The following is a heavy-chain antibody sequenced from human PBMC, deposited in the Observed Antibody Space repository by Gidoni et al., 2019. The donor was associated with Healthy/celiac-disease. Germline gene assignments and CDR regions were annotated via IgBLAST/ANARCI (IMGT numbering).Heavy chain of an antibody. D-gene: IGHD2-8*01. CDR1: GFTFSSYS. CDR3: AAGYCTNGVCYRGVNDY. V-gene: IGHV3-21*01. CDR2: ISSSSSYI. J-gene: IGHJ4*02. Sequence: EVQLVESGGGLVKPGGSLRLSCAASGFTFSSYSMNWVRQAPGKGLEWVSSISSSSSYIYYADSVKGRFTISRDNAKNSLYLQMNSLRAEDTAVYYCAAGYCTNGVCYRGVNDYWGQGTLVTVSS.